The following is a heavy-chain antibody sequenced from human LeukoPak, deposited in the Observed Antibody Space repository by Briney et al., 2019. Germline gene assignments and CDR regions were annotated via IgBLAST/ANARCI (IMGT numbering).Heavy chain of an antibody. D-gene: IGHD6-6*01. V-gene: IGHV4-59*01. J-gene: IGHJ4*02. CDR1: GGSMNSYC. CDR3: ARARIAARPGFVY. CDR2: ICYSGGT. Sequence: SETLSLTCTVSGGSMNSYCWNWIRQPPGKGLQWIGYICYSGGTDYNPSLKSRVTISVDTSKNQFSLKLSSVTAADTAVYYCARARIAARPGFVYWGQGTLVTVSS.